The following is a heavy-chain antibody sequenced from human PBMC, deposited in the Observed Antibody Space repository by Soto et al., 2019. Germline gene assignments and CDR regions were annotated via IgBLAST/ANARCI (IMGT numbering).Heavy chain of an antibody. CDR2: RSAYNGNT. V-gene: IGHV1-18*01. Sequence: ASVKVSCKASGYTFTSYGISWVRQAPGQGLEWMGWRSAYNGNTNYAQKLQGRVTMTTDTSTSAAYMELSSLRSEDTAVYYCTTDSNYSGVLVRFDYWGLGTMGTVSS. CDR1: GYTFTSYG. CDR3: TTDSNYSGVLVRFDY. D-gene: IGHD1-26*01. J-gene: IGHJ4*01.